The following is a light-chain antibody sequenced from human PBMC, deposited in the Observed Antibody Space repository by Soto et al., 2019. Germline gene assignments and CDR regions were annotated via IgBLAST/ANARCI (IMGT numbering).Light chain of an antibody. CDR3: QQYSRSPPT. CDR2: DAS. J-gene: IGKJ1*01. CDR1: QSVSSNY. V-gene: IGKV3-20*01. Sequence: EIVMTQSPATLSVSPGGRASLSCRASQSVSSNYLAWYQQKPGQAPRLLIYDASSRATGIPDRFSGSGSGTDFTLTISRLEPEDFAVYYCQQYSRSPPTFGQGTKVDIK.